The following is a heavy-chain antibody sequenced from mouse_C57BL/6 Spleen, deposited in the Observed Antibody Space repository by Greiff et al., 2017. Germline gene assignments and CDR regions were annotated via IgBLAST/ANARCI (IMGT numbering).Heavy chain of an antibody. V-gene: IGHV1-55*01. CDR3: ARKPYYYGSSYDYFEY. CDR2: IYPGSGST. Sequence: VQLQQPGAELVKPGASVKMSCKASGYTFTSYWITWVKQRPGQGLEWIGDIYPGSGSTNYNEKFKSKATLTVDTSSSTAYMQLSSLTSEDSAVYYCARKPYYYGSSYDYFEYWGQGTTLTVSS. CDR1: GYTFTSYW. J-gene: IGHJ2*01. D-gene: IGHD1-1*01.